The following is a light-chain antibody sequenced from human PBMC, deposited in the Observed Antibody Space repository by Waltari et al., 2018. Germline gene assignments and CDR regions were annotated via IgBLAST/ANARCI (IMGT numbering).Light chain of an antibody. J-gene: IGLJ2*01. CDR1: SSNIGRNP. Sequence: QSVLTQPPSASGTPGQRVTISCSGSSSNIGRNPVNWYQQLPGTAPKLLIHSNKHRPSGVPDRFSVSKSGTSASLAISGLQSEDEADYYCATWDASLTGWVFGGGTKLTVL. CDR3: ATWDASLTGWV. V-gene: IGLV1-44*01. CDR2: SNK.